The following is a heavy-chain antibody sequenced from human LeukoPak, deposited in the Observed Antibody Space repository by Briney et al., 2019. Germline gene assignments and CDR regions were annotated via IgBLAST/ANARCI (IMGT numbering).Heavy chain of an antibody. CDR3: ARHAGSNWLYYYYYMDV. CDR1: GGSISSSSYY. CDR2: IYYSGST. D-gene: IGHD6-13*01. V-gene: IGHV4-39*01. J-gene: IGHJ6*03. Sequence: PSETLSLTCTVSGGSISSSSYYWGWIRQPPGKGLEWIGSIYYSGSTYYNPSLKSRVTISVDTSKNQFSLKLSSVTAADTAVYYCARHAGSNWLYYYYYMDVWGKGTTVTISS.